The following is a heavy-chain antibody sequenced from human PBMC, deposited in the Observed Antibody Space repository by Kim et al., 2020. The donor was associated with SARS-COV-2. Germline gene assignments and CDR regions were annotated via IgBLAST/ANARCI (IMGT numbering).Heavy chain of an antibody. CDR2: IIPIFGTA. D-gene: IGHD2-15*01. Sequence: SVKVSCKASGGTFSSYAISWVRQAPGQGLEWMGGIIPIFGTANYAQKFQGRVTITADESTSTAYMELSSLRSEDTAVYYCARGYYCSGGSCYDAFDIWGQGTMVTVSS. V-gene: IGHV1-69*13. J-gene: IGHJ3*02. CDR3: ARGYYCSGGSCYDAFDI. CDR1: GGTFSSYA.